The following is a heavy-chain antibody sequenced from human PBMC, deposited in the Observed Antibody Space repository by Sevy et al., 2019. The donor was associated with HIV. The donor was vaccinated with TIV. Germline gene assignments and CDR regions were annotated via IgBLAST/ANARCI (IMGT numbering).Heavy chain of an antibody. Sequence: GGSLRLSCAASGFTFSSNWMTWVRQAPGKGLEWVANVKQDMSEKYYADSVKGRFTISRDNAKNLLFLQMNSLSDEATAVYYCARAQQVTMLVVIGGLYFDLWGQGTLVTVSS. V-gene: IGHV3-7*01. CDR3: ARAQQVTMLVVIGGLYFDL. J-gene: IGHJ4*02. CDR2: VKQDMSEK. CDR1: GFTFSSNW. D-gene: IGHD3-3*01.